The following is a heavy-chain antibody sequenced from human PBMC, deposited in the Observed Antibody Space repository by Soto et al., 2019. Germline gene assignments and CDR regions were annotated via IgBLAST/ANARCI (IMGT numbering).Heavy chain of an antibody. CDR1: GGSLSSSTYY. V-gene: IGHV4-39*01. CDR3: ATHEGPHPGGFIEY. J-gene: IGHJ4*01. Sequence: QLQLQESGPGLVKPSETLSLTCSVSGGSLSSSTYYWGWLRQSPGKGLAWIGSVNYSGTPHYIPALTSRVIISVDTSNNQSSLKLTSVPAPGPAVYYCATHEGPHPGGFIEYWGQGSLVTVSS. D-gene: IGHD3-16*01. CDR2: VNYSGTP.